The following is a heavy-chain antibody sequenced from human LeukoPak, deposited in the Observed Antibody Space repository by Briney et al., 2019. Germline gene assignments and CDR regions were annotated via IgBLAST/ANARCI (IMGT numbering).Heavy chain of an antibody. CDR2: ISSSSSYI. CDR1: GFTFSSYS. CDR3: ARDYGDYYYYYGMDV. Sequence: PGESLRLSCAASGFTFSSYSMNWVRQAPGKGLEWVSSISSSSSYIYYADSVKGRFTISRDNAKNSLYLQMNSLRAEDTAVYYCARDYGDYYYYYGMDVWSQGTTVTVSS. V-gene: IGHV3-21*01. D-gene: IGHD4-17*01. J-gene: IGHJ6*02.